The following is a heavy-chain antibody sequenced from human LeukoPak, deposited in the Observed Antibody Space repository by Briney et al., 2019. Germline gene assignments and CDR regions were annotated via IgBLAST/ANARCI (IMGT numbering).Heavy chain of an antibody. Sequence: GASVKVSCKASGYTFTSYGISWVRQAPGQGREWMGWISAYNGNTNYAQKLQGRVTMTTDTSTSTAYMELRSLRSDDTAVYYCARRGITMVRGVIITLDNWFDPWGQGTLVTVSS. CDR1: GYTFTSYG. CDR3: ARRGITMVRGVIITLDNWFDP. D-gene: IGHD3-10*01. V-gene: IGHV1-18*01. CDR2: ISAYNGNT. J-gene: IGHJ5*02.